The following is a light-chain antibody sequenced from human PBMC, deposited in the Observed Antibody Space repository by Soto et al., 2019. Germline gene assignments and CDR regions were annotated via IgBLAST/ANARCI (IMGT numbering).Light chain of an antibody. CDR3: HVWEATGDQVV. CDR1: NVGSRS. J-gene: IGLJ2*01. Sequence: SYELPQPPSVSVAPGDTARLSCGGNNVGSRSVDWYQQKPGQAPFLVIYYDSDRPSGIPERFSGSNSGNTATLIISRVEAGDEADYHCHVWEATGDQVVFGGGTQLTVL. V-gene: IGLV3-21*01. CDR2: YDS.